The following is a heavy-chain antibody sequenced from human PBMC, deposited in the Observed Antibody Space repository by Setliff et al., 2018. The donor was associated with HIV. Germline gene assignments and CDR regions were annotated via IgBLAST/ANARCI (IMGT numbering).Heavy chain of an antibody. Sequence: PSETLSLTCAVYGGSLSGYYWSWIRQPPGKGLEWIGEINHSGSTNYNPSLKSRVTMSVDKSKNQFSLRLSSVTAADTAIYYCARQTWEYYDTLTGYYRSPKNFDSWGQGTLVTVSS. CDR2: INHSGST. D-gene: IGHD3-9*01. V-gene: IGHV4-34*01. CDR1: GGSLSGYY. CDR3: ARQTWEYYDTLTGYYRSPKNFDS. J-gene: IGHJ4*02.